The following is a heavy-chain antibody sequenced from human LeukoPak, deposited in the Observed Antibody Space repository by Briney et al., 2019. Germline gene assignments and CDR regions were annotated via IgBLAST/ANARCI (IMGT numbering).Heavy chain of an antibody. CDR1: GYTFTGYY. D-gene: IGHD5-12*01. Sequence: ASVNVSCRASGYTFTGYYMHWVRQATGQGLERMGWINPNSGGTNYAQKFQGRVTMTRDTSISTAYMDLSRLRSDDTAVYYCASSRAERKATDAFDIWGQGTMVTVSS. CDR3: ASSRAERKATDAFDI. J-gene: IGHJ3*02. V-gene: IGHV1-2*02. CDR2: INPNSGGT.